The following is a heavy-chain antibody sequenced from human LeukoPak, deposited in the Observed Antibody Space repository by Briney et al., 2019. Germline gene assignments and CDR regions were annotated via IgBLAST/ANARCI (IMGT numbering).Heavy chain of an antibody. J-gene: IGHJ5*02. CDR2: IKQDGSEK. CDR3: ARAGDYDPTWYH. D-gene: IGHD3-22*01. V-gene: IGHV3-7*01. CDR1: GFSFSNYW. Sequence: SLRPSCAPSGFSFSNYWTGWVRHAPERGQEWEANIKQDGSEKYYLDSVKGRFTISRDNAKNSLYLQMNSLRAEDTALYYCARAGDYDPTWYHWGQGTVVTVTS.